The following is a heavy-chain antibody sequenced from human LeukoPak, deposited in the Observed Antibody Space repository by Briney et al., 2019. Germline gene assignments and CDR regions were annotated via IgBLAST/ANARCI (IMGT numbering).Heavy chain of an antibody. CDR1: GFTFSGSA. V-gene: IGHV3-73*01. CDR2: IRSKANSYAT. CDR3: TRLVVTALGS. Sequence: PGGSLRLSCAASGFTFSGSAMHWVRQASGKGLEWVGRIRSKANSYATAYAASVKGRFTISRDDSKNTAYLQVNSLKTEDTAVYYCTRLVVTALGSWGQGTLVTVSS. D-gene: IGHD2-21*02. J-gene: IGHJ5*02.